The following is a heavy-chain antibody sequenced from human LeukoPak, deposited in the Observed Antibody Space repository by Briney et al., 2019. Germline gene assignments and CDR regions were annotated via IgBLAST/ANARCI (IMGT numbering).Heavy chain of an antibody. CDR1: GFTFSSYA. CDR2: ISGSGCST. V-gene: IGHV3-23*01. Sequence: GGSLRLSCAASGFTFSSYAMSWVRQAPGKGLEWVSAISGSGCSTYYADSVKGRFTISRDNSKNTLYLQMNSLRAEDTAVYYCAKDRVAVTAPRHNDYWGQGTLVTVSS. J-gene: IGHJ4*02. D-gene: IGHD2-2*01. CDR3: AKDRVAVTAPRHNDY.